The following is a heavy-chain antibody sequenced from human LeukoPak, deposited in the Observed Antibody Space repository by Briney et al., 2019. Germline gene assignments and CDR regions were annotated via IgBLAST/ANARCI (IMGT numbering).Heavy chain of an antibody. Sequence: SETLSLTYAVYGGSFSGYYWSWIRQPPGKGLEWIGEINHSGSTNYNPSLKSRVTISVDTSKNQFSLKLSSVTAADTAVYYCARWSLWRGYFDYWGQGTLVTVTS. J-gene: IGHJ4*02. CDR3: ARWSLWRGYFDY. V-gene: IGHV4-34*01. CDR2: INHSGST. CDR1: GGSFSGYY.